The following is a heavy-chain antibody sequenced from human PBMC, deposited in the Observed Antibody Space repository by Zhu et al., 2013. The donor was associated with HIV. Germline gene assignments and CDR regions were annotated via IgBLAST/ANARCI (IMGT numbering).Heavy chain of an antibody. D-gene: IGHD3-3*01. CDR2: IYHSGST. CDR3: ARLIYDFWSGYPDAFDI. Sequence: QVQLQESGPGLVKPSETLSLTCAVSGYSISSGYYWGWIRQPPGKGLEWIGSIYHSGSTYYNPSLKSRVTISVDTSKNQFSLKLSSVTAADTAVYYCARLIYDFWSGYPDAFDIWGQGTMVTVSS. V-gene: IGHV4-38-2*01. CDR1: GYSISSGYY. J-gene: IGHJ3*02.